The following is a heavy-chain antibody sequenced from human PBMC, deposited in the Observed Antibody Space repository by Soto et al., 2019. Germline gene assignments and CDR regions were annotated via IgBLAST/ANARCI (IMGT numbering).Heavy chain of an antibody. V-gene: IGHV4-31*03. CDR3: ARPGYYDSSGRPRGYYGMDV. CDR2: IYYSGST. D-gene: IGHD3-22*01. J-gene: IGHJ6*02. Sequence: SETLSLTCTVSGGSISSGGYYWSWIRQHPGKGLEWIGYIYYSGSTYYNPSLKSRVTISVDTSKNQFSLKLSSVTAADTAVYYCARPGYYDSSGRPRGYYGMDVWGQGTTVTVSS. CDR1: GGSISSGGYY.